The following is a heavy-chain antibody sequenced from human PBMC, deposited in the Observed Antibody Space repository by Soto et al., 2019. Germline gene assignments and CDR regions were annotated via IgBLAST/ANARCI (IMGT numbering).Heavy chain of an antibody. J-gene: IGHJ4*02. V-gene: IGHV3-21*01. D-gene: IGHD3-9*01. CDR1: GFTFSSYS. CDR2: ISSSSSYI. CDR3: AGNDPSYDILTGYYDLGYFDY. Sequence: EVQLVESGGGLVKPGGSLRLSCAASGFTFSSYSMNWVRQAPGKGLEWVSSISSSSSYIYYADSVKGRFTISRDNAKNSLYLQMNSLRAEDTAVYYCAGNDPSYDILTGYYDLGYFDYWGQGTLVTVSS.